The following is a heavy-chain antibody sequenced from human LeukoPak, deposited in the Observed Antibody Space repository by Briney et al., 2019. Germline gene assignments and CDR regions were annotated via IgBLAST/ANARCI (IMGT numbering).Heavy chain of an antibody. Sequence: SETLSLTCTVSGGSISSGDYYWSWIRQPPGKGLEWIAYMYYSGSTYYNPSLKSRVTMSADTSKNQLSLKLSSVTAADTAVYYCARQPGDGGRLYYFDYWGQGTLVTVSS. CDR3: ARQPGDGGRLYYFDY. CDR2: MYYSGST. D-gene: IGHD1-26*01. CDR1: GGSISSGDYY. V-gene: IGHV4-30-4*01. J-gene: IGHJ4*02.